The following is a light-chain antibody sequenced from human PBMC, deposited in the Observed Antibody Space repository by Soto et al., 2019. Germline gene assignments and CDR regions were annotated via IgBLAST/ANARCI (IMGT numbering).Light chain of an antibody. J-gene: IGKJ1*01. CDR3: HQYGTSPRT. V-gene: IGKV3-20*01. CDR2: STS. CDR1: QSVSRNY. Sequence: EIVLTQSPGTLSLSPGERVTLSCRASQSVSRNYLGWYQQRPGQAPRLLLYSTSSRATGIPDRFSGSGSGTAFTLTISRLEPEDSAVYYCHQYGTSPRTFGQGTRVEIK.